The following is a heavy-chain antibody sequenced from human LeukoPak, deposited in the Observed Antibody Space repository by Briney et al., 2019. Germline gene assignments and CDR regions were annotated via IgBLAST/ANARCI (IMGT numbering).Heavy chain of an antibody. D-gene: IGHD2-15*01. V-gene: IGHV1-8*01. CDR1: GYTFTSD. CDR2: MNPSSGNT. Sequence: ASVKVSCKASGYTFTSDINWVRQATGQGLEWMGWMNPSSGNTDYAPKFQGRVTVTRDISIRTAYMELSSLRSEDTAVYYCARGAVSRDCSGGSCYHFDIWGQGTMVTVSS. CDR3: ARGAVSRDCSGGSCYHFDI. J-gene: IGHJ3*02.